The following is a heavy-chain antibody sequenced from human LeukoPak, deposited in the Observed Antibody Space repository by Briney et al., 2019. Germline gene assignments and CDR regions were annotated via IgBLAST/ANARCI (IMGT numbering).Heavy chain of an antibody. CDR3: ASCRSSGWADLFAFDI. CDR2: IYYSGST. Sequence: SETLSLTCAVYGGSISSNSYYWGGIRQPPGKGLEWIGGIYYSGSTYYNPSLKSRVTISVDTSKNPFSLKLTSVTSADTAVYYCASCRSSGWADLFAFDIWGQGTMVTVSS. V-gene: IGHV4-39*01. D-gene: IGHD6-19*01. CDR1: GGSISSNSYY. J-gene: IGHJ3*02.